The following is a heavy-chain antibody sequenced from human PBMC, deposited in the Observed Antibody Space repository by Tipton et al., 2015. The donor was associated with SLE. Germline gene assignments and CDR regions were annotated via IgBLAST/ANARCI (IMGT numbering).Heavy chain of an antibody. CDR2: VDYSGST. J-gene: IGHJ6*03. V-gene: IGHV4-39*01. D-gene: IGHD2-2*03. CDR1: GGPISSPVYP. CDR3: ARGVAIYWITYYDYYMDV. Sequence: TLSLTCTVSGGPISSPVYPWGWIRQSPGKRLEWIGSVDYSGSTYFNPSLKSRVTMSVDTSKNQLSLELNSVTAADTALYYCARGVAIYWITYYDYYMDVWGKGTTVTVSS.